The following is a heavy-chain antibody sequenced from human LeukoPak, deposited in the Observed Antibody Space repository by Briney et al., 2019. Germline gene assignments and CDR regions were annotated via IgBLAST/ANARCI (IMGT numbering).Heavy chain of an antibody. CDR2: IDYYGSST. V-gene: IGHV3-74*01. CDR3: ARGGQGAIDI. Sequence: GESLRLSCAASGFSVSTHWMHWVRQAPGRELVWVARIDYYGSSTAYPDSVKGRFTISRDNAKNTLYLQMNSLRAEDTAVYYCARGGQGAIDIWGPGTMVIVSS. CDR1: GFSVSTHW. J-gene: IGHJ3*02.